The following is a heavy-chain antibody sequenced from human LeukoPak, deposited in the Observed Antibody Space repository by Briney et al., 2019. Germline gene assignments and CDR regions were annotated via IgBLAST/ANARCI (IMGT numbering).Heavy chain of an antibody. CDR3: ASVDDSSGSRYDY. D-gene: IGHD3-22*01. CDR1: GFTFSSYS. CDR2: ISSSSSYI. Sequence: GGSLRLSCAASGFTFSSYSMNWVRQAPGKGLEWVSSISSSSSYIYYADSVKGRFTISRDNAKNSLYLQMNSLRAEDTAVYYCASVDDSSGSRYDYWGQGTLVTVSS. V-gene: IGHV3-21*01. J-gene: IGHJ4*02.